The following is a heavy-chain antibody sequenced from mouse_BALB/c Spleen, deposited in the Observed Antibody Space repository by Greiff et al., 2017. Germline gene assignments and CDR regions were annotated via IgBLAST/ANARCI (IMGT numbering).Heavy chain of an antibody. J-gene: IGHJ2*01. V-gene: IGHV5-17*02. Sequence: EVQLQESGGGLVQPGGSRKLSCAASGFTFSSFGMHWVRQAPEKGLEWVAYISSGSSTIYYADTVKGRFTISRDNPKNTLFLQMTSLRSEDTAMYYCARWGYYGSSFDNWGQGTTLTVSS. D-gene: IGHD1-1*01. CDR1: GFTFSSFG. CDR3: ARWGYYGSSFDN. CDR2: ISSGSSTI.